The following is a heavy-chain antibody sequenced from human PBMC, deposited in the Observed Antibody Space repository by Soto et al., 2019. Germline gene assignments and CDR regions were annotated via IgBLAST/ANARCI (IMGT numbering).Heavy chain of an antibody. Sequence: EVQLVESGGGLVQPGGSLRLSCAASGFTFSSYWMSWVRQAPGKGLAWVANIKLDGTEKYYVDSVKGRFTISRDNAKNSLYLQMNSLRVEDTAVYYCARGRSSSWYNWFDPWGQGTLVTVSS. V-gene: IGHV3-7*01. CDR3: ARGRSSSWYNWFDP. CDR2: IKLDGTEK. J-gene: IGHJ5*02. CDR1: GFTFSSYW. D-gene: IGHD6-13*01.